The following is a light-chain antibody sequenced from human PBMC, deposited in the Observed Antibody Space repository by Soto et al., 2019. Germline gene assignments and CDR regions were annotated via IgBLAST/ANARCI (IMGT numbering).Light chain of an antibody. CDR2: GAS. CDR3: QQYNNWPPLT. J-gene: IGKJ1*01. V-gene: IGKV3-15*01. Sequence: EIVMTQSPATLSVSPGERVTLSCRASQRVSSDLAWYQQKPGQAPRLLIYGASTRATAIPARFSGSGSGTEFTLTISSLQSEDCAVYYCQQYNNWPPLTFGQGTKVDIK. CDR1: QRVSSD.